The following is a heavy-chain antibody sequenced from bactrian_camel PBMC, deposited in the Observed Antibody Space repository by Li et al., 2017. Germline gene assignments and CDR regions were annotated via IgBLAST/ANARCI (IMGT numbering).Heavy chain of an antibody. V-gene: IGHV3S1*01. Sequence: HVQLVESGGDLVQPGGSLRLSCAASRFTFSKNLMYWVRQAPGKGLEWISRINSSSRSRIYTDSVKGRSTISRVNAKNTLYLQLNSLKTEDTAMYYCATLEGTAFTYWGQGTQVTVS. D-gene: IGHD1*01. J-gene: IGHJ4*01. CDR2: INSSSRSR. CDR1: RFTFSKNL. CDR3: ATLEGTAFTY.